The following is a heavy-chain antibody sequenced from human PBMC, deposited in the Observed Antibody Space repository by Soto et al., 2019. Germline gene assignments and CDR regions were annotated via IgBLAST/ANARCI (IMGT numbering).Heavy chain of an antibody. D-gene: IGHD3-22*01. V-gene: IGHV4-39*01. Sequence: SETLSLTCIVSGGSISSNDFYWSWIRQHPGKGLEWIGSIYHTGNAYYNPSLKSRVTISVDTSKNQFSLKLTSVTAADAALYYCARDFFDSSDYTTNWFDPWGQGTLVTVS. CDR1: GGSISSNDFY. J-gene: IGHJ5*02. CDR3: ARDFFDSSDYTTNWFDP. CDR2: IYHTGNA.